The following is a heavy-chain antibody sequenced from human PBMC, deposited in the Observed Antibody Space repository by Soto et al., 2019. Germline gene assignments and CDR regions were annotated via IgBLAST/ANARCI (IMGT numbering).Heavy chain of an antibody. J-gene: IGHJ3*02. V-gene: IGHV1-2*02. CDR3: VRFQGGIYDSSGDDAFDI. CDR1: GYTFTGYY. D-gene: IGHD3-22*01. Sequence: VASVKVSCKASGYTFTGYYMHWVRQAPGQGLEWMGWINPNSGGTNYAQKFQGRVTMTRDTSISTAYMELSRLRSDDTAVYYCVRFQGGIYDSSGDDAFDIWGQGTMVTV. CDR2: INPNSGGT.